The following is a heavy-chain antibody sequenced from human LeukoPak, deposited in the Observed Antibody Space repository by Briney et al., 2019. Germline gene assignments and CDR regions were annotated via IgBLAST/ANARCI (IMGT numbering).Heavy chain of an antibody. CDR1: GYSFTSYW. Sequence: GESLKISCKGSGYSFTSYWIGWVRQMPGKGLEWMGIIYPGDSDTRYSPSFQGQVTTSADKSISTAYLQWSSLKASDTAMYYCARLPYDSSGYPYYYGMDVWGQGTTVTVSS. D-gene: IGHD3-22*01. V-gene: IGHV5-51*01. CDR2: IYPGDSDT. J-gene: IGHJ6*02. CDR3: ARLPYDSSGYPYYYGMDV.